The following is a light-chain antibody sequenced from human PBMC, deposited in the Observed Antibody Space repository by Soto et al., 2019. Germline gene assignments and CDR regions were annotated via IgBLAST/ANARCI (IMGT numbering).Light chain of an antibody. Sequence: IQLTQSPSSLSASVGDRVTITCRASQTVNSYLNWYQQKPGKAPKLLIYAASALQSGVPSRFGGSGSETDFTLTINTLQPEDFATYYCQQSYSGLTFGPGTKVD. CDR2: AAS. CDR1: QTVNSY. J-gene: IGKJ3*01. CDR3: QQSYSGLT. V-gene: IGKV1-39*01.